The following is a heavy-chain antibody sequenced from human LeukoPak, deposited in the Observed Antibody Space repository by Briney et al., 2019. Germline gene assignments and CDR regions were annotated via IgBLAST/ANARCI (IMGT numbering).Heavy chain of an antibody. D-gene: IGHD1-26*01. CDR1: GFTFTGYS. CDR2: VTSVGPI. J-gene: IGHJ5*02. Sequence: GGSLSLFCVASGFTFTGYSFSWARQTPGKGLEWVSTVTSVGPISYADSVKGRFTISRDTSNNTVSLQMNSLTVDDTALYFCARQFLVGGSLSPFDPRGQGSLVAVST. V-gene: IGHV3-53*05. CDR3: ARQFLVGGSLSPFDP.